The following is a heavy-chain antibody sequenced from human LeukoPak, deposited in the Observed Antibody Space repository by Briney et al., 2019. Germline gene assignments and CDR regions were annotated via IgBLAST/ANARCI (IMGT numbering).Heavy chain of an antibody. Sequence: SETLSLTCTVSGGSISTYYWSWIRQPPGKGLEWIGYIYYRGSATYNPSLKSRVTISVDTSKNQFSLRLSSVTAADTAVYYCARGGESGYDYLDYWGQGTLVTVSS. CDR3: ARGGESGYDYLDY. CDR1: GGSISTYY. V-gene: IGHV4-59*08. J-gene: IGHJ4*02. CDR2: IYYRGSA. D-gene: IGHD5-12*01.